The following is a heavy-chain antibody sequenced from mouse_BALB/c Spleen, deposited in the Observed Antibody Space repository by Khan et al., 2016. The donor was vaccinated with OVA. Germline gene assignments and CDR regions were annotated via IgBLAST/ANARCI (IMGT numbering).Heavy chain of an antibody. Sequence: EVQLQESGPGLVKPSQSLSLTCTVTGYSITSDYAWNWIRQFPGNKLEWMGFISYSGKTNYNPPLKSRITITRDTSKNQFFMQFNFVTTEDKATDYCTKVYGGDFDYWGQGTTLTVSS. CDR3: TKVYGGDFDY. CDR2: ISYSGKT. D-gene: IGHD1-1*01. V-gene: IGHV3-2*02. CDR1: GYSITSDYA. J-gene: IGHJ2*01.